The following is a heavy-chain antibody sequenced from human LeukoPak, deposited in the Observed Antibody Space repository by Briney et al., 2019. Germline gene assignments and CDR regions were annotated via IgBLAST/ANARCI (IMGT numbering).Heavy chain of an antibody. CDR1: GFTFDDYA. J-gene: IGHJ5*02. V-gene: IGHV3-9*01. CDR2: ISWNSGSI. Sequence: GRSLRLSCAASGFTFDDYAMHWVRQAPGKGLEWVSGISWNSGSIGYANSVKGRFTISRDNAKNSLYLQMNSLRAEDTALYYCAKDSFYGSGSYYDSWFDPWGQGTLVTVSS. D-gene: IGHD3-10*01. CDR3: AKDSFYGSGSYYDSWFDP.